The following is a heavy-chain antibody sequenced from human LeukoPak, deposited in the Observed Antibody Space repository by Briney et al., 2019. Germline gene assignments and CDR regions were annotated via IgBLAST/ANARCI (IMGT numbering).Heavy chain of an antibody. CDR3: ARLVEIATITPTFGF. V-gene: IGHV1-18*01. Sequence: ASVNVSCKASGYTFTSYGIRGARQAPAQGLEGMGWISAYKGNTNYAQKLQGRVTMTTDTSTSTAYMELRSLRPDDTAVYYCARLVEIATITPTFGFWGQGTLVTVSS. D-gene: IGHD5-24*01. J-gene: IGHJ4*02. CDR2: ISAYKGNT. CDR1: GYTFTSYG.